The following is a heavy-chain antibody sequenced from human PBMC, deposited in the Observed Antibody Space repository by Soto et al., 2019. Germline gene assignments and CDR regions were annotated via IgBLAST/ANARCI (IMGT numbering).Heavy chain of an antibody. CDR3: ARLGYCSGDRCYIAYHLDY. D-gene: IGHD2-15*01. V-gene: IGHV4-59*08. Sequence: QVQLQESGPGLVEPSETLSLTCIVSGASISSYHWSWVRQPPGKGLEWIGYISHSGTTNYNPSLKRGFTLSAGAFKKEFALRLMSVTAADSAVYFCARLGYCSGDRCYIAYHLDYCGQGALVTVSS. CDR1: GASISSYH. J-gene: IGHJ4*02. CDR2: ISHSGTT.